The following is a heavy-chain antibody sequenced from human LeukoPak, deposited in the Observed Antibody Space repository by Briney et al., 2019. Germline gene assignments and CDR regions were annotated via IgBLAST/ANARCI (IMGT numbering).Heavy chain of an antibody. CDR3: ARDEVPY. V-gene: IGHV4-59*12. J-gene: IGHJ4*02. Sequence: PSETLSLTCTVSGGSITGYYWTWIRQPPGKGLEWIGYVYYSGDTEYNPSLKSRVTISVDTSKNQFSLKLSSVTAADTAVYYCARDEVPYWGQGTLVTVSS. CDR1: GGSITGYY. CDR2: VYYSGDT.